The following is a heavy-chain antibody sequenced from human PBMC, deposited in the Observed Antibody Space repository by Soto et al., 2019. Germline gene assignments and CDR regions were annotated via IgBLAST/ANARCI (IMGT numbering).Heavy chain of an antibody. D-gene: IGHD3-3*01. CDR1: GFTLGTYG. CDR3: AKDKERGGYDSDFDS. J-gene: IGHJ4*02. CDR2: ITGGNT. Sequence: EVQLLESGGGLIQPGRSLRLSCAASGFTLGTYGMGWVRQAPGKGLEWVSTITGGNTYYAASVKGRFTISRDNSKNTLYLQMSNLRAEDTALYYCAKDKERGGYDSDFDSWGQGTLVTVSS. V-gene: IGHV3-23*01.